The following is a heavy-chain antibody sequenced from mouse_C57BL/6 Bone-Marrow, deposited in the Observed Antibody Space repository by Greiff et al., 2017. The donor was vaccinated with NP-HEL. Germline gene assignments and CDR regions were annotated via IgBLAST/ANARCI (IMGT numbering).Heavy chain of an antibody. D-gene: IGHD2-2*01. CDR1: GFNIKDDY. Sequence: EVQGVESGAELVRPGASVKLSCTASGFNIKDDYMHWVKQRPEQGLEWIGWIDPENGDTEYDSKFQGKATITADTSSNTAYLQRSSLTSEDTAVYYCTLDYGYDDYYAMDYWGQGTSVTVSS. V-gene: IGHV14-4*01. CDR3: TLDYGYDDYYAMDY. J-gene: IGHJ4*01. CDR2: IDPENGDT.